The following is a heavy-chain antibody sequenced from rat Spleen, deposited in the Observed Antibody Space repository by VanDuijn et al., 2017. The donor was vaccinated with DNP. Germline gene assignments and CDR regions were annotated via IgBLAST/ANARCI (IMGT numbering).Heavy chain of an antibody. CDR3: ARHSSVYNWFVY. V-gene: IGHV5-7*01. CDR1: GFTFSDYY. D-gene: IGHD1-8*01. CDR2: ISYDGGST. J-gene: IGHJ3*01. Sequence: EVQLVQSGGGLVQPRRSLKLSCAASGFTFSDYYMAWVRQAPTKGLEWVSYISYDGGSTYYGDSVKGRFTISRDNAKNTQYLQMDSLRSEDTATYYCARHSSVYNWFVYWGQGTLVTVSS.